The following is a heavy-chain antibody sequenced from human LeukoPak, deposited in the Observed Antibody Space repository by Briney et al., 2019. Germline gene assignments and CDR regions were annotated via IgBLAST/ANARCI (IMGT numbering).Heavy chain of an antibody. J-gene: IGHJ4*02. Sequence: PGSSLRLSCAASGFTFSSYGMHWVRQAPGKGLEWVAVISYDGSNKYQADSVKGRFTISRDNSRNTLYLQMNSLRAEDTAVYYCARDAGMATITASFDYWGQGTLVTVSS. D-gene: IGHD5-24*01. CDR3: ARDAGMATITASFDY. CDR1: GFTFSSYG. V-gene: IGHV3-30*03. CDR2: ISYDGSNK.